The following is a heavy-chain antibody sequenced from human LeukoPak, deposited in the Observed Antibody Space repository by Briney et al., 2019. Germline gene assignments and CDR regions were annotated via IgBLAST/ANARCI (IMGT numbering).Heavy chain of an antibody. J-gene: IGHJ4*02. CDR2: ISSSSSTI. CDR1: GFTFSSYA. V-gene: IGHV3-48*04. Sequence: GGSLRLSCAASGFTFSSYAMSWVRQAPGKGLEWVSYISSSSSTIYYADSVKGRFTISRDNAKNSLYLQMNSLRAEDTAVYYCATNSIAVAGTFDYWGQGTLVTVSS. CDR3: ATNSIAVAGTFDY. D-gene: IGHD6-19*01.